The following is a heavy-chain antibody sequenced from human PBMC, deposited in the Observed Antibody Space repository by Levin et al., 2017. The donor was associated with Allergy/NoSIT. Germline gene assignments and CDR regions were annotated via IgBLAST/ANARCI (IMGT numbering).Heavy chain of an antibody. Sequence: SQTLSLTCTVSGDSISTGHYYWSWIRQHPGKGLEWIGHIYYTGPTYYNPSLRSRLSISVDTSENQFSLKLTSVTAADTAVYYSARIRNAGGKGWFDTWGQGTLVTVSS. CDR1: GDSISTGHYY. CDR3: ARIRNAGGKGWFDT. D-gene: IGHD4-23*01. V-gene: IGHV4-31*03. CDR2: IYYTGPT. J-gene: IGHJ5*02.